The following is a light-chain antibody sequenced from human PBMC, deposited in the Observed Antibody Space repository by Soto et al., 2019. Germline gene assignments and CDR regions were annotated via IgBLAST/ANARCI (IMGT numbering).Light chain of an antibody. CDR3: QQRSSLPLT. CDR2: DAS. CDR1: QSISSY. Sequence: EIVLTQSPATLSLSPGERATLSCRASQSISSYLAWYQQKPGQAPRLLIYDASNRATGIPARLSGSGSGTDFTLTSSSLEPEDFAIYYCQQRSSLPLTFGGGTKVEIK. V-gene: IGKV3-11*01. J-gene: IGKJ4*01.